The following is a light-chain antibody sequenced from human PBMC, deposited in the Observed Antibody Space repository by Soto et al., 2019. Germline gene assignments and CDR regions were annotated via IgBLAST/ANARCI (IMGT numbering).Light chain of an antibody. Sequence: QSVLTQPPSASGSPGQSVTISCTGSSSDVGAYNFVSWYQQLPGKAPKLMIYQVTKRPSGVPDRFSGSKSGNTASLTVSGLQAEDEADYYCTSYAGSNVFYVFGTGTKLTVL. V-gene: IGLV2-8*01. CDR3: TSYAGSNVFYV. CDR2: QVT. J-gene: IGLJ1*01. CDR1: SSDVGAYNF.